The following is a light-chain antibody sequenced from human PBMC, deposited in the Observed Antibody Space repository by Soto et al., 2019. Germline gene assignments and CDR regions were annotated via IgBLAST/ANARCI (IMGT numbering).Light chain of an antibody. J-gene: IGKJ5*01. CDR1: QGIRNF. CDR3: QKYNSVIT. CDR2: AAS. V-gene: IGKV1-27*01. Sequence: DIPMTQSPSSLSASVGDRVTITCRASQGIRNFLAWYQQKPGKVPKLLISAASTLESGVPSRFSGSGSGTDFTLTITSLQPEDVATYYCQKYNSVITFGQGTRLEIK.